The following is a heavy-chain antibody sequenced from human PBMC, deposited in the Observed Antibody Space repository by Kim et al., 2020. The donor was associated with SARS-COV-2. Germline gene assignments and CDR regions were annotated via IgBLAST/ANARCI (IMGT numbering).Heavy chain of an antibody. Sequence: GGSLRLSCAASGFTFSSYSMNWVRQAPGKGLEWVSSISSSSSYIYYADSVKGRFTISRDNAKNSLYLQMNSLRAEDTAVYYCARRLILYSSGRYFDYWGQGTLVTVSS. CDR3: ARRLILYSSGRYFDY. D-gene: IGHD6-19*01. J-gene: IGHJ4*02. CDR1: GFTFSSYS. V-gene: IGHV3-21*01. CDR2: ISSSSSYI.